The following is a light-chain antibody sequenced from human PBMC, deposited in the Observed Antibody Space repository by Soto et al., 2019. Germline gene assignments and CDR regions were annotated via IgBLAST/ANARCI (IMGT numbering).Light chain of an antibody. V-gene: IGKV3-20*01. CDR1: QSVSNNY. CDR2: GAS. Sequence: DIVLTQSLATLSLSPGEGATVSCRASQSVSNNYLAWYQQKPGQAPRLLIYGASNRATGIPDRFSGSGSGTDFTLTISRLEPEDFAVYYCQQYGSSGTFGQGTKVDIK. J-gene: IGKJ1*01. CDR3: QQYGSSGT.